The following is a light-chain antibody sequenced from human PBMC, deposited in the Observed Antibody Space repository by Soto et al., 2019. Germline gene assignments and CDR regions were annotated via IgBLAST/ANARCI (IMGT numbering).Light chain of an antibody. J-gene: IGLJ2*01. CDR3: QVWDSRDVV. CDR2: YDS. CDR1: NIGSKS. Sequence: SSELTQPPSVSVAPGKTARITCGGNNIGSKSVHWYQQKPGQAPVLVIYYDSDRPSGIPERFSGSNSGNTATLTISRVEAGDEADYYCQVWDSRDVVFGGGTKLTVL. V-gene: IGLV3-21*04.